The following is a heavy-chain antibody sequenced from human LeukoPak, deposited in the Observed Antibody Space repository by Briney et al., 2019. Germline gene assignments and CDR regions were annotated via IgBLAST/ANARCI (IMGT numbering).Heavy chain of an antibody. CDR1: GYTFTSYG. CDR2: ISAYNGNT. CDR3: ARAMAIFGVSYYYYYGMDV. V-gene: IGHV1-18*01. J-gene: IGHJ6*02. D-gene: IGHD3-3*01. Sequence: ASVTVSCKASGYTFTSYGISWVRQAPGQGLEWMGWISAYNGNTNYAQKLQGRVTMTTDTSTSTAYMELRSLRSDDTAVYYCARAMAIFGVSYYYYYGMDVWGQGTTVTVSS.